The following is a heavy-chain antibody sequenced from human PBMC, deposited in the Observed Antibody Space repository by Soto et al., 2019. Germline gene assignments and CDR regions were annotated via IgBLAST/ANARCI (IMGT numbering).Heavy chain of an antibody. J-gene: IGHJ4*02. D-gene: IGHD5-12*01. Sequence: GESLKISCKGSGYSFTSYWIGWVRQMPGKGLEWMGIIYPGDSDTRYSPSFQGQVTISADKSISTAYLQWSSLKASDTAMYYCAGLISEGYNYRFIAGNFDYWGQGTLVTVSS. CDR2: IYPGDSDT. CDR3: AGLISEGYNYRFIAGNFDY. CDR1: GYSFTSYW. V-gene: IGHV5-51*01.